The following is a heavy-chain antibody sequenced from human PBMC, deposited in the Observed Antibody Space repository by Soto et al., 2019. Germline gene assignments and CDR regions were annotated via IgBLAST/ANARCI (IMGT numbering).Heavy chain of an antibody. J-gene: IGHJ3*02. Sequence: SVKVSCNAAGGSFISCASIWVRRDPGQGLEWMGGIIPIFGTANYAQKFQGRVTITADESTSTAYMELSSLRSEDTAVYYCATDAGIQLWLPAFDIWGQGTMVTVSS. CDR1: GGSFISCA. V-gene: IGHV1-69*01. CDR2: IIPIFGTA. D-gene: IGHD5-18*01. CDR3: ATDAGIQLWLPAFDI.